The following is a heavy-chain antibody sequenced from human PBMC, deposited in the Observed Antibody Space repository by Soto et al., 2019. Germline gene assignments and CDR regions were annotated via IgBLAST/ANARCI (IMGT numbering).Heavy chain of an antibody. CDR3: AKTPKYYDILTGYISYFDY. CDR2: ISGSGGST. Sequence: GGSLRLSCAASGFTFSSYAMSWVRQAPGKGLEWVSAISGSGGSTYYADSVKGRFTISRDNSKNTLYLQMNSLRAEDTAVYYCAKTPKYYDILTGYISYFDYWGQGTLVTVSS. V-gene: IGHV3-23*01. J-gene: IGHJ4*02. D-gene: IGHD3-9*01. CDR1: GFTFSSYA.